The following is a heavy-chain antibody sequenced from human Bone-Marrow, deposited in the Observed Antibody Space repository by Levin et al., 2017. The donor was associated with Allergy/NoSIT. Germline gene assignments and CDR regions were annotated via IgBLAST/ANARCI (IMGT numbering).Heavy chain of an antibody. CDR3: AKGIDYGDYEFDY. CDR1: GLTFSSFA. V-gene: IGHV3-23*01. Sequence: GGSLRLSCTASGLTFSSFAMSWVRQAPGKGLEWVSAISGSGASTYDADFVKGRFTISRDNLLNTVYLQMNSLRHEDTAVYYCAKGIDYGDYEFDYWGQGTLVTVSS. J-gene: IGHJ4*02. D-gene: IGHD4-17*01. CDR2: ISGSGAST.